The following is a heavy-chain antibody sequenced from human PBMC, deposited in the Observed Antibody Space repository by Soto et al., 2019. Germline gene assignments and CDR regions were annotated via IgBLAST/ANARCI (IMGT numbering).Heavy chain of an antibody. J-gene: IGHJ6*03. D-gene: IGHD3-16*01. CDR3: AKALRPIFNFFYYMDV. CDR1: GFTFGSYA. CDR2: LGGNGFTT. Sequence: EVQLLESVGGLVQPGGSLRLSFVVSGFTFGSYAMSWVRQAPEKGPEWVAILGGNGFTTYYADSVKGRFTISDDKSKSTPFLQMHSLRADDPGVYYCAKALRPIFNFFYYMDVWGRGTSVTVSS. V-gene: IGHV3-23*01.